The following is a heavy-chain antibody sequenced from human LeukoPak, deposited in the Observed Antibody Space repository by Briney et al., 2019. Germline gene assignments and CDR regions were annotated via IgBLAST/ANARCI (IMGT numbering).Heavy chain of an antibody. V-gene: IGHV3-43D*04. CDR1: GFTFDDYA. D-gene: IGHD5-18*01. J-gene: IGHJ3*02. CDR2: ISWDGGST. Sequence: GGSLRLSCAASGFTFDDYAMHWVRQAPGKGLEWVSLISWDGGSTYYADSVKGRFTISRDNSKNTLYLQMNSLRAEDTAVYYCAKDLWYSYGRGAFDIWGQGTMVTVSS. CDR3: AKDLWYSYGRGAFDI.